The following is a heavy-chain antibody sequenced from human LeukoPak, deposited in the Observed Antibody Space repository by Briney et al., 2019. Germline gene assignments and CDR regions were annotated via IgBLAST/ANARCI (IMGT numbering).Heavy chain of an antibody. V-gene: IGHV3-15*01. J-gene: IGHJ4*02. CDR2: IKSKTDGGTT. Sequence: PGGSLRLSWAASGFTFSNAWMSWVRQAPGKGLEWVGRIKSKTDGGTTDYAAPVKGRFTISRDDSKNTLYLQMNSLKTEDTAVYYCTTDGGYDSSGYYLGFDYWGQGTLVTVSS. CDR3: TTDGGYDSSGYYLGFDY. CDR1: GFTFSNAW. D-gene: IGHD3-22*01.